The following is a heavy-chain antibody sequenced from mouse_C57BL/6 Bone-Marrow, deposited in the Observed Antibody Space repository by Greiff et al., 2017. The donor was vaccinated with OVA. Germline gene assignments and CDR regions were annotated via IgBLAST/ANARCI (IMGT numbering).Heavy chain of an antibody. Sequence: EVHLVESGGGLVQPKGSLKLSCAASGFSFNTYAMNWVRQAPGKGLEWVARIRSNSNNDATYYADSVKDRFTISRDDSESMLYLQMNNLKTDDAAIDYCVGHDVYWYCDVWGTGTTVTVSS. J-gene: IGHJ1*03. CDR3: VGHDVYWYCDV. CDR1: GFSFNTYA. D-gene: IGHD2-3*01. CDR2: IRSNSNNDAT. V-gene: IGHV10-1*01.